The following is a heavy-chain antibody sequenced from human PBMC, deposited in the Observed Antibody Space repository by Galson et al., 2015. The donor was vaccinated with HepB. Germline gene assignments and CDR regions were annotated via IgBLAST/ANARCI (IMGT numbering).Heavy chain of an antibody. CDR3: AKGYSSSWYSPDDY. V-gene: IGHV3-23*01. J-gene: IGHJ4*02. CDR2: ISGSGGST. D-gene: IGHD6-13*01. CDR1: GFTFSSYA. Sequence: SLRLSCAASGFTFSSYAMSWVRQAPGKGLEWVSAISGSGGSTYYADSVKGRFTISRYNSKNTLYLQMNSLRAEDTAVYYCAKGYSSSWYSPDDYWGQGTLVTVSS.